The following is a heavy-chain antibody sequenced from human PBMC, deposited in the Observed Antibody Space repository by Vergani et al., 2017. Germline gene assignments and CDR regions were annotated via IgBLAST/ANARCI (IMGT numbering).Heavy chain of an antibody. V-gene: IGHV4-30-2*01. CDR1: GGSISSGGYS. CDR3: ARGRDIVVVPAAIRGYYFDY. Sequence: QLQLQESGSGLVKPSQTLSLTCAVSGGSISSGGYSWSWIRQPPGKGLEWIGYIYHSGSTYYNPYLKSRVTISVDRSKNQFSLKLSSVTAADTAVYYCARGRDIVVVPAAIRGYYFDYWGQGTLVTVSS. J-gene: IGHJ4*02. CDR2: IYHSGST. D-gene: IGHD2-2*02.